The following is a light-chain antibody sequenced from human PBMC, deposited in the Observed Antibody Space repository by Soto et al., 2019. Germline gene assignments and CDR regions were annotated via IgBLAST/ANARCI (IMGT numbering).Light chain of an antibody. CDR3: QQYNDWPPLT. Sequence: EIEMTQSPATLSVSPGERATLSCRASQSVSSNLAWYQQKPGQTPRLLVYGASTRATGVPVRFSGSGSGTEFNLTISSLQSEDFAVYYCQQYNDWPPLTFGRGTKVEIK. CDR2: GAS. V-gene: IGKV3-15*01. J-gene: IGKJ4*01. CDR1: QSVSSN.